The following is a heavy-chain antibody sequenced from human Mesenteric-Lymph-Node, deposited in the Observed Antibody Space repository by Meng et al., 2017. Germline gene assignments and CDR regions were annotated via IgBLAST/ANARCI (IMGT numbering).Heavy chain of an antibody. CDR1: GESISSTDYY. J-gene: IGHJ4*02. Sequence: QVQMEESVSRLVKPSQTLPLTCTVFGESISSTDYYWSWVRQPPGKGLGWIGYIYYSGSRYYNPSLKSRVTISVDTSKNQFSLKLSSVTAADTAVYYCARVTGKIYYDGSGYPEAFDYWGQGTLVTVSS. V-gene: IGHV4-30-4*01. D-gene: IGHD3-22*01. CDR2: IYYSGSR. CDR3: ARVTGKIYYDGSGYPEAFDY.